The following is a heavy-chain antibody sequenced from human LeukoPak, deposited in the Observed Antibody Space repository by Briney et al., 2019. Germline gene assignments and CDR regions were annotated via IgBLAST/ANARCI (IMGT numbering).Heavy chain of an antibody. V-gene: IGHV3-23*01. CDR2: ISGSGDDT. Sequence: GGSLRLSCTASGFSFRSHGMSWVRQAPEKGLEWVSSISGSGDDTYYADSVKGRFTISRDNSKNTLYLQMNSLRAEDTAVYYCAKARYTYGYWCDYWGQGTLVTVSS. J-gene: IGHJ4*02. CDR3: AKARYTYGYWCDY. D-gene: IGHD5-18*01. CDR1: GFSFRSHG.